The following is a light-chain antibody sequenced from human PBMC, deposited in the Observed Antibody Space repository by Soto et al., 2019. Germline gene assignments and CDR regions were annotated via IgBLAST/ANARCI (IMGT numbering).Light chain of an antibody. CDR3: QQYGSSPLT. J-gene: IGKJ4*01. Sequence: EIVLTQSPGTLSLSPGERATLSCRASQSVSSSYLAWYQQKPGQAPRLLIYGASSRATGIPDRFRGSGSGTDFTLTISRLELEDFAVYYCQQYGSSPLTFGGGTKVEMK. CDR2: GAS. V-gene: IGKV3-20*01. CDR1: QSVSSSY.